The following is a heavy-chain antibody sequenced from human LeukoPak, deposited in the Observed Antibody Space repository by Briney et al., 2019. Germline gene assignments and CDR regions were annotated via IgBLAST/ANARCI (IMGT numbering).Heavy chain of an antibody. Sequence: GGSLRLSCAASGFTFSSYAMHWVRQAPGKGLEWVAVISYDGSNKYYADSVKGRFTISRDNSKNTLYLQMNSLRAEDTAVYYCARDLTADILTGYYRNWFDPWGQGTPVTVSS. CDR2: ISYDGSNK. CDR1: GFTFSSYA. J-gene: IGHJ5*02. D-gene: IGHD3-9*01. CDR3: ARDLTADILTGYYRNWFDP. V-gene: IGHV3-30*04.